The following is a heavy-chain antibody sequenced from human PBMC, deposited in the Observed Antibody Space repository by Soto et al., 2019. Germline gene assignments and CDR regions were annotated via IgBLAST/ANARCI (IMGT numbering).Heavy chain of an antibody. Sequence: SETLCVTCTVSGGSVGSGGYYWIWIRQSPGKGLEWIGYIYYSGTTNYNPSLQSRVIISVDTSKNQFSLKLSSVTAADTAVYYCARQWGKQWDYWGQGTLVTVSS. CDR3: ARQWGKQWDY. V-gene: IGHV4-61*08. J-gene: IGHJ4*02. D-gene: IGHD3-16*01. CDR2: IYYSGTT. CDR1: GGSVGSGGYY.